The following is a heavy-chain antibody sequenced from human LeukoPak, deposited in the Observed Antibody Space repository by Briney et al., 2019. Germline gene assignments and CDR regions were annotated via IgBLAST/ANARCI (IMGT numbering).Heavy chain of an antibody. J-gene: IGHJ6*03. D-gene: IGHD2-2*01. Sequence: GASVKVSCKASGYTFTTYPIHWVRQAPGQRLEWMGWINTANGDTKYSQKFQGRLTTSRDTSASTAYMEVRRLRSDDTAIYYCARDAQFTVVVPAAKLNYMDVWGKGTTVTVSS. CDR3: ARDAQFTVVVPAAKLNYMDV. CDR1: GYTFTTYP. CDR2: INTANGDT. V-gene: IGHV1-3*04.